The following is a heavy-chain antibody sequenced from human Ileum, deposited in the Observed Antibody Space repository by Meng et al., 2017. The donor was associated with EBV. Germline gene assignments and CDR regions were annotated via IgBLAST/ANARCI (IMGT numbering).Heavy chain of an antibody. V-gene: IGHV4-61*08. CDR2: IYNSGST. Sequence: QGQVPESGPGLVKPSETLSLPCSVSGGSVSSGGNYWSWIRQPPGKGLEWIGYIYNSGSTNYNPSLKSRVTISVDTSKNQFSLKLSSVTAADTAVYYCARDGYSSGSDWGQGTLVTVSS. CDR1: GGSVSSGGNY. D-gene: IGHD6-19*01. CDR3: ARDGYSSGSD. J-gene: IGHJ4*02.